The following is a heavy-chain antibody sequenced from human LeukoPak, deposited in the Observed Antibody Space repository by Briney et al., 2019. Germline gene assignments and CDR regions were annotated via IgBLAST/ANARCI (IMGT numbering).Heavy chain of an antibody. Sequence: PGGSLRLSCAASGFTFSSYAMTWVRQAPGKGLEWVSVIGYSGGDIQYADSVKGRFTISRDNSKNTLYLQMNSLRVGDTAVYYCAKYAPPTTVVTRFFDYWGQGTLVTVSS. J-gene: IGHJ4*02. V-gene: IGHV3-23*01. CDR3: AKYAPPTTVVTRFFDY. D-gene: IGHD4-23*01. CDR1: GFTFSSYA. CDR2: IGYSGGDI.